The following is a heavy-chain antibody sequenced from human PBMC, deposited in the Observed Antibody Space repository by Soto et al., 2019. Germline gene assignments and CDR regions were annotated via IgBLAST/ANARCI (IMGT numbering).Heavy chain of an antibody. D-gene: IGHD3-16*01. CDR2: IVMDGSQQ. CDR3: ARDDEYDDKGFDY. CDR1: GFTFSNHG. J-gene: IGHJ4*02. V-gene: IGHV3-33*05. Sequence: QVQLVESGGGVVQPGWSLRLSCAASGFTFSNHGMHWVRQAPGKGLEWVAVIVMDGSQQHYADSLKGRFTISRDNSKNSLYLQMNSLRAEDAGVYYCARDDEYDDKGFDYWGQGTLVSVSS.